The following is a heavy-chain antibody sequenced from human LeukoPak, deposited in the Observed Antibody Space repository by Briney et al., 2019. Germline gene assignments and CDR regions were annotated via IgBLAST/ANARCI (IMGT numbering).Heavy chain of an antibody. V-gene: IGHV3-21*01. CDR3: ARSRQSIAARPLDY. D-gene: IGHD6-6*01. J-gene: IGHJ4*02. CDR1: GFTFSSYT. CDR2: ITSDTRYT. Sequence: NPGGSLRLSCAASGFTFSSYTINWVRQAPGKGLEWVSSITSDTRYTFYADSVKGRFTISRDNAQNSLYLQMNSLRAEDTAVYYCARSRQSIAARPLDYWGQGTLVTVSS.